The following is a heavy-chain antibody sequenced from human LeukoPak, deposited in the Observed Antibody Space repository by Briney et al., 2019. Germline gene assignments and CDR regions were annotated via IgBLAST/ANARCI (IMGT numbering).Heavy chain of an antibody. CDR3: AREHYYDSSGYRY. CDR2: IYYSGST. J-gene: IGHJ4*02. CDR1: GGSISSGGYY. D-gene: IGHD3-22*01. Sequence: NSSETLSLTCTVSGGSISSGGYYWSWIRQHPGKGLEWIGYIYYSGSTYYNPSLKSRVTISVDPSKNQFSLKLSSVTAADTAVYYCAREHYYDSSGYRYWGQGTLVTVSS. V-gene: IGHV4-31*03.